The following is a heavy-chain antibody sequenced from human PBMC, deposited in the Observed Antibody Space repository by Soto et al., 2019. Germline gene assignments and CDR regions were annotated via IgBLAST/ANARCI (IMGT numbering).Heavy chain of an antibody. V-gene: IGHV1-3*01. CDR3: AREGRYGDYGDY. CDR1: GDTFTSYT. CDR2: INAGNGNT. D-gene: IGHD4-17*01. Sequence: GASVKVSCKASGDTFTSYTIHWVRQAPGQRLEWMGWINAGNGNTKYSQKFQRSITITRDTSATTAYMELSSLRSEDTAIYYCAREGRYGDYGDYWGQGTLVTVSS. J-gene: IGHJ4*02.